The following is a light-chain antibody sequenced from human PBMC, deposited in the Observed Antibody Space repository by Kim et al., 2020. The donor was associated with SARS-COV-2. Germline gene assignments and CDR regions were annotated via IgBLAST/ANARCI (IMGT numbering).Light chain of an antibody. Sequence: QSVLTRPPSASGTPGQRVTISCSGSSSNIGSNNVVWYQQLPGAAPNLLIYSHNQRPSGIPDRFSGSRSGTSASLAISGLQSGDEADYYCAVWDDSLKQGVFGGGTQLTVL. CDR1: SSNIGSNN. J-gene: IGLJ3*02. CDR2: SHN. V-gene: IGLV1-44*01. CDR3: AVWDDSLKQGV.